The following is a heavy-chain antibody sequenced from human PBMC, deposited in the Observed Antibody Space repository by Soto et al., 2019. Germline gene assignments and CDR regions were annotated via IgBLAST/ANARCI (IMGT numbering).Heavy chain of an antibody. CDR3: ARDFPGSSNWFDP. Sequence: EVLLVESGGGLVQPGGSLRLSCEAFGFTFSSYWMTWVRQAPGQGREWVANIGQDGEEKYFLNSVRGRFIVSRDNAKNSLYLQMNRLRGEYTGFYFCARDFPGSSNWFDPWGQGTLVTVSS. V-gene: IGHV3-7*01. CDR2: IGQDGEEK. J-gene: IGHJ5*02. CDR1: GFTFSSYW. D-gene: IGHD7-27*01.